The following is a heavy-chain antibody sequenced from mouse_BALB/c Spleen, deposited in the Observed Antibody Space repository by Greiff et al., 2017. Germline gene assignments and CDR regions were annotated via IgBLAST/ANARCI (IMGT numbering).Heavy chain of an antibody. V-gene: IGHV1-14*01. CDR2: INPYNDGT. J-gene: IGHJ3*01. Sequence: VHVKQSGPELVKPGASVKMSCKASGYTFTSYVMHWVKQKPGQGLEWIGYINPYNDGTKYNEKFKGKATLTSDKSSSTAYMELSSLTSEDSAVYYCARAVVATGPFAYWGQGTLVTVSA. CDR1: GYTFTSYV. D-gene: IGHD1-1*01. CDR3: ARAVVATGPFAY.